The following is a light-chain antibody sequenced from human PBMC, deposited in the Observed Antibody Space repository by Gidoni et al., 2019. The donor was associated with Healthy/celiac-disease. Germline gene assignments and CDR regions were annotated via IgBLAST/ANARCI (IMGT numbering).Light chain of an antibody. CDR3: QVWDSSSDHPYV. CDR2: DDS. CDR1: NIGSKS. Sequence: SYVLTKLPTVSVAPGQTARITCGGNNIGSKSVHWYQQKQVQAPVLVVYDDSDRPSGIPERFSGSNSGNTATLTISRVEAGYEADYYCQVWDSSSDHPYVFGTGTNVTVL. V-gene: IGLV3-21*02. J-gene: IGLJ1*01.